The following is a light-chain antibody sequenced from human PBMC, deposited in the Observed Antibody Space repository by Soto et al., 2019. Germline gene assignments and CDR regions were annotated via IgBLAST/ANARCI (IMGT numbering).Light chain of an antibody. CDR1: QSISSY. CDR2: AAS. Sequence: DIQMTQSPSSLSASVGDRVTITCRASQSISSYLNWYQQKPGKSPKLLIYAASSLQNVVPSRFSGSGSGTDFTLTISSLQPEEFATYYCQQSYSTPWKFGQGTKVEIK. J-gene: IGKJ1*01. CDR3: QQSYSTPWK. V-gene: IGKV1-39*01.